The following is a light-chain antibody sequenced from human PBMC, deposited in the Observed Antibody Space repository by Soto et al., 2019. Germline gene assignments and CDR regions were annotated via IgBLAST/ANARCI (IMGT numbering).Light chain of an antibody. Sequence: SYELNQQPWVSAAPGPTARIACFRDNIGSKSVHWYQQKPGQAPVLVVYDNSDRPSGIPERFSGSNSGNTATLTISRVEAGDEADYYCQVWDSSGDDWTFGQGTK. CDR1: NIGSKS. CDR2: DNS. J-gene: IGLJ3*02. V-gene: IGLV3-21*02. CDR3: QVWDSSGDDWT.